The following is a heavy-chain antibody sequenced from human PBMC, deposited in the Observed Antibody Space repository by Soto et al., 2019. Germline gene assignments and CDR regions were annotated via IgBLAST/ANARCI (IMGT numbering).Heavy chain of an antibody. J-gene: IGHJ4*02. CDR1: GFTFRTYS. D-gene: IGHD3-10*01. CDR2: ISGSSTSI. Sequence: GGSLRLSCAASGFTFRTYSMNWVRQAPGKGLQWVSSISGSSTSIYYADSVKGRFTVSRDNAKESLYLQLNNLRAEDTAVYYCAIGPFGGGDPIAYWGQGTLVTVSS. CDR3: AIGPFGGGDPIAY. V-gene: IGHV3-21*03.